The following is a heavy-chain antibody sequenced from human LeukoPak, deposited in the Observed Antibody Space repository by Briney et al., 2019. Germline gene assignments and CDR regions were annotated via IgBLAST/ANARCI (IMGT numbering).Heavy chain of an antibody. J-gene: IGHJ4*02. Sequence: GGSLRLSCAASGFTFSSYGMHWVHRAPGKGLEWVAVIWYDGSNKYYADSVKGRFTISRDNSKNTLYLQMNSLRAEDTAVYYCARDSSGWFDYWGQGTLVTVSS. CDR3: ARDSSGWFDY. CDR1: GFTFSSYG. D-gene: IGHD6-19*01. V-gene: IGHV3-33*01. CDR2: IWYDGSNK.